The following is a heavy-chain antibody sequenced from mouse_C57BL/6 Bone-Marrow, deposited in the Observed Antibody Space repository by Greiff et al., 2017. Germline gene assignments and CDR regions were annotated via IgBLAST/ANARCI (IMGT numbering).Heavy chain of an antibody. D-gene: IGHD2-4*01. CDR2: ISSGSSTI. Sequence: EVMLVESGGGLVKPGGSLKLSCAASGFTFSDYGMHWVRQAPEKGLEWVAYISSGSSTIYYADTVKGRFTSSRDNAKNTLFLQMTSLRSEDTAMYYCARTITTRYYAMDYWGQGTSVTVSS. CDR3: ARTITTRYYAMDY. V-gene: IGHV5-17*01. CDR1: GFTFSDYG. J-gene: IGHJ4*01.